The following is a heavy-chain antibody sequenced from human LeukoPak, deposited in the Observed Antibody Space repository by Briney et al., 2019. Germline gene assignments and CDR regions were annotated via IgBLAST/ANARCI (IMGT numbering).Heavy chain of an antibody. D-gene: IGHD2-2*02. CDR1: GFTFNTYA. J-gene: IGHJ5*02. Sequence: PGGSLRLYCAASGFTFNTYAMHWVRQAPGKGLEYVSGISYNGDSTYYANSVKGRFTISRDNSKNALYLQMDSLRAEDMAVYYCAMSRDDSTINCYTTPTCFVPWGQGTLVTVSS. CDR3: AMSRDDSTINCYTTPTCFVP. V-gene: IGHV3-64*01. CDR2: ISYNGDST.